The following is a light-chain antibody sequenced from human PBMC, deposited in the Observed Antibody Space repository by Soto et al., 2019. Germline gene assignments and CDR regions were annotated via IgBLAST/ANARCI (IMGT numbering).Light chain of an antibody. CDR2: GAS. Sequence: SVLTQSPCTLSLSPGARATLSYRAIQSVSSSYLAWYQQKPGQAPRLLIYGASSRATGIPDRFSGSGSGTDFTLTINRLEPEDFAVYYCQQYGSSPPFTFGPGAKVDI. V-gene: IGKV3-20*01. J-gene: IGKJ3*01. CDR1: QSVSSSY. CDR3: QQYGSSPPFT.